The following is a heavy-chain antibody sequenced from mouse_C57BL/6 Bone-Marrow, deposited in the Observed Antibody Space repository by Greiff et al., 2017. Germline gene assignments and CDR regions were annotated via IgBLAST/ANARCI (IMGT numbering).Heavy chain of an antibody. CDR1: GYTFTSYW. V-gene: IGHV1-7*01. Sequence: QVQLQQSGAELAKPGASVKLSCKASGYTFTSYWMHWVKQRPGQGLEWIGYINPSSGYTKYNQKFKDQDTLTADKSSITSYMHLSILTYEDSAVYFCAGIYYDYDGAYWGQGTLVTVSA. D-gene: IGHD2-4*01. CDR3: AGIYYDYDGAY. J-gene: IGHJ3*01. CDR2: INPSSGYT.